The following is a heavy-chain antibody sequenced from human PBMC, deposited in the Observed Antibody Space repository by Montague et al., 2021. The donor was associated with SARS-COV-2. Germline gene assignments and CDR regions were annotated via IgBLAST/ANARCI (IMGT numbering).Heavy chain of an antibody. Sequence: SLSLSFAASGFTFSSYSMNWVRQAPGKGLEWVSPISSSSSYIYYADSVKGLFTISRDNAKNSLYLQMNSLRAEDTAVYYCARGIRITMVRGVTIDYWGQGTLVTVSS. D-gene: IGHD3-10*01. J-gene: IGHJ4*02. CDR3: ARGIRITMVRGVTIDY. CDR2: ISSSSSYI. V-gene: IGHV3-21*01. CDR1: GFTFSSYS.